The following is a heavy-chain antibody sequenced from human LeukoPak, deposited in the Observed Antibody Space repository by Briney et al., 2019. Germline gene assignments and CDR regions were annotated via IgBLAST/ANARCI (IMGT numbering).Heavy chain of an antibody. V-gene: IGHV1-69*05. J-gene: IGHJ4*02. CDR2: IIPIFGTA. CDR3: AREGRVEMATTYTLDY. Sequence: SVKVSCKASGGTFSSYAISWVRQAPGQGLEWMGGIIPIFGTANYAQKFQGRVTITTDESTSTAYMELSSLRSEDTAVYYCAREGRVEMATTYTLDYWGLGTLVTVSS. D-gene: IGHD5-24*01. CDR1: GGTFSSYA.